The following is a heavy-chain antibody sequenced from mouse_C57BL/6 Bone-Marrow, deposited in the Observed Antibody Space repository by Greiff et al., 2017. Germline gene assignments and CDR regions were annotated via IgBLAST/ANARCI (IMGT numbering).Heavy chain of an antibody. Sequence: QVQLQQSGAELVRPGASVTLFCKASGYTFTDYEMHWVKQTPVHGLEWIGAIDPETGGTAYNQKFKGKAILTADKSSSTAYMELRSLTSEDSAVYYCTRILRGMDYWGQGTSVTVSS. V-gene: IGHV1-15*01. D-gene: IGHD1-1*01. CDR2: IDPETGGT. J-gene: IGHJ4*01. CDR1: GYTFTDYE. CDR3: TRILRGMDY.